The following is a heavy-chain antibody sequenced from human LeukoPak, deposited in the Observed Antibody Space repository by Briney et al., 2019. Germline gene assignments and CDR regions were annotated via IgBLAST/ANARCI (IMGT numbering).Heavy chain of an antibody. J-gene: IGHJ4*02. CDR2: ISSSSSTI. CDR3: ARGERGGYSYGYEFDY. D-gene: IGHD5-18*01. CDR1: GFTFSSYS. V-gene: IGHV3-48*04. Sequence: GGSLRLSCAASGFTFSSYSMNWVRQAPGKGLEWVSYISSSSSTIYYADSVKGRFTISRDNAKNSLYLQMNSLRAEDTAVYYCARGERGGYSYGYEFDYWGQGTLVTVSS.